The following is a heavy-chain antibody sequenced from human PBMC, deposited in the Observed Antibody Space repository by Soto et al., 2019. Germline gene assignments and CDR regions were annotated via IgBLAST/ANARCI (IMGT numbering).Heavy chain of an antibody. Sequence: QVQLQESGPGLVKPSQTLSLTCTVSGGSISTGDYCWSWIRQPPGKGLEWIGCIYYSGSTHYNPSLKSRVTISLDTSKNQFSLKLSSMTAADSAVYFCSRSTSGDSGGWHIQVAYYYHGMDIGGQ. CDR3: SRSTSGDSGGWHIQVAYYYHGMDI. V-gene: IGHV4-30-4*01. CDR2: IYYSGST. CDR1: GGSISTGDYC. D-gene: IGHD6-19*01. J-gene: IGHJ6*02.